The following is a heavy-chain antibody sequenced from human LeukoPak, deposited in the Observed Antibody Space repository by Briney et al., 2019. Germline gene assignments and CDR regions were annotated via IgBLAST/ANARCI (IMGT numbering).Heavy chain of an antibody. CDR2: IYTSGST. Sequence: SETLSLTCTVSGGSISSYYWNWIRQPAGKGLEWIGRIYTSGSTNYNPSLKSRVTMSVDTSKNQFSLKLSSVTAADTALYYCARDALITLEYGSRTSGFYYYGMDVWGQGTTVTVSS. CDR1: GGSISSYY. D-gene: IGHD2-2*01. V-gene: IGHV4-4*07. J-gene: IGHJ6*02. CDR3: ARDALITLEYGSRTSGFYYYGMDV.